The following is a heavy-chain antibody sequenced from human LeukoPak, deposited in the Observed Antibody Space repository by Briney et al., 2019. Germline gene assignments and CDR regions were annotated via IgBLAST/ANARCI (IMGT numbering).Heavy chain of an antibody. Sequence: SETLSLTCTVSGGSISSYYWSWIRQPPGKGLEWIANVHYSGSTNFNPSLKSRVSISVDKSKTQFSLKLSSVTAADTAVYYCARDRGGYGDYQGNWFDPWGQGTLVTVSS. CDR3: ARDRGGYGDYQGNWFDP. D-gene: IGHD4-17*01. CDR2: VHYSGST. V-gene: IGHV4-59*12. J-gene: IGHJ5*02. CDR1: GGSISSYY.